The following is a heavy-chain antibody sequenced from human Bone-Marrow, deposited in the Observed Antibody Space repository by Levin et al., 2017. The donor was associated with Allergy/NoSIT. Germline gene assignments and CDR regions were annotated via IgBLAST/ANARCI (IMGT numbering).Heavy chain of an antibody. CDR2: ISSSASTI. CDR3: VRGIIGDVRVAHKEAFDV. V-gene: IGHV3-48*03. Sequence: GESLKISCAASGFTFSSYEMNWVRQAPGKGLEWVSYISSSASTIYYADSVKGRFTISRDNAKNSLNLQVSSLRAEDTAVYHCVRGIIGDVRVAHKEAFDVWGQGTMVTVSS. D-gene: IGHD2/OR15-2a*01. CDR1: GFTFSSYE. J-gene: IGHJ3*01.